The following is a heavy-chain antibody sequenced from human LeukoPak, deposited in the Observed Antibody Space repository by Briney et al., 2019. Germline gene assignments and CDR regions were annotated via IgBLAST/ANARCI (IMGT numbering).Heavy chain of an antibody. CDR3: TKPFTYAFWSAYYFDY. J-gene: IGHJ4*02. CDR2: IRSKAYGGTT. Sequence: GGSLRLSCTASGFTFGDYAMSWVRQAPGKGLEWVGFIRSKAYGGTTEYAASVKGRFTISRDDSKSIAYLPMTSLKTEDPAVSYCTKPFTYAFWSAYYFDYWGQGTLVTVSS. V-gene: IGHV3-49*04. D-gene: IGHD3-3*01. CDR1: GFTFGDYA.